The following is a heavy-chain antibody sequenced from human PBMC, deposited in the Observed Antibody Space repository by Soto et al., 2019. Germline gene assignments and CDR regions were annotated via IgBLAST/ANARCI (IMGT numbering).Heavy chain of an antibody. CDR1: GLDFSGYW. J-gene: IGHJ4*02. CDR3: LSAGGY. D-gene: IGHD2-15*01. V-gene: IGHV3-7*03. CDR2: IKHDASET. Sequence: EVQLVESGGDLVQPGGSLRLSCVASGLDFSGYWMNWVRQAPGKGLEWVANIKHDASETYYVDSVKGRFTISRDNAKNTVLLQMNSLRVEDSAMYYCLSAGGYWGQGTLLTVSS.